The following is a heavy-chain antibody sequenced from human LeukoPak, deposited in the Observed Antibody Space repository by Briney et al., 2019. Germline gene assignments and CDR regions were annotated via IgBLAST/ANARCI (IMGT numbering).Heavy chain of an antibody. CDR1: RYSFTSYG. J-gene: IGHJ4*02. Sequence: ASVKVSCKASRYSFTSYGISWVRQAPGQGLEWMGWISGYNGNTNYAQKLQGRVTMTTDTSTSTAYMELRSLRSDDTAVYYCARNYGSGNWFFDSWGQGTVVTVSS. V-gene: IGHV1-18*01. CDR2: ISGYNGNT. D-gene: IGHD3-10*01. CDR3: ARNYGSGNWFFDS.